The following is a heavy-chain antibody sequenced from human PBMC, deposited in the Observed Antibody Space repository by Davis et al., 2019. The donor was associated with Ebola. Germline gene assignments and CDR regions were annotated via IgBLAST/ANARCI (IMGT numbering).Heavy chain of an antibody. CDR1: GGTFSSYA. V-gene: IGHV1-69*13. CDR2: IIPIFGTA. D-gene: IGHD5-18*01. J-gene: IGHJ4*02. Sequence: SVKVSCKASGGTFSSYAISWVRQAPGQGLEWMGGIIPIFGTANYAQKFQGRVTITADESTSTVYMDLSSLRSEDTAVYYCARESGEHTSMAKPFDYWGQGTLVTVSS. CDR3: ARESGEHTSMAKPFDY.